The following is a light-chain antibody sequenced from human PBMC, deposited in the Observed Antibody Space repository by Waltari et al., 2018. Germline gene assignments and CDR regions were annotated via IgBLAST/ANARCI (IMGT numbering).Light chain of an antibody. CDR1: SSDIGSYNL. Sequence: QSALTQPASVSGSPGQSITISCTGTSSDIGSYNLVSWYQQHPDKAPKLLFYEATKRPAGVSDLFSGSRSGNTSSLTISGLQAEDEADYYCCSYAGPSAYVFGTATRVTVL. CDR3: CSYAGPSAYV. V-gene: IGLV2-23*01. J-gene: IGLJ1*01. CDR2: EAT.